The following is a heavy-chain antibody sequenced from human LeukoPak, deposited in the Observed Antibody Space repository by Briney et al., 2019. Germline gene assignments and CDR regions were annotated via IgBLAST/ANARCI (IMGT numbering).Heavy chain of an antibody. CDR1: GYSFTGYW. CDR3: ARLPKSNYDSSGYSHY. CDR2: IDPSDSYT. V-gene: IGHV5-10-1*01. J-gene: IGHJ4*02. Sequence: GESLKISCKGSGYSFTGYWISWVRQVPGKGLEWMGRIDPSDSYTNYSPSFQGHVTISADKSISTAYLQWSSLKASDTAMYYCARLPKSNYDSSGYSHYWGQGTLVTVSS. D-gene: IGHD3-22*01.